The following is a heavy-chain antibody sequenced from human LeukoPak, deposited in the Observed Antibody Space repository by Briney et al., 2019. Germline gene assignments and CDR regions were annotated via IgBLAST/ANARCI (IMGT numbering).Heavy chain of an antibody. J-gene: IGHJ4*02. V-gene: IGHV1-2*02. CDR3: ARVPPPYSSSRGLRQGALDY. CDR2: INPNSGGT. CDR1: GYTFTGYY. D-gene: IGHD6-13*01. Sequence: ASVKVSCKASGYTFTGYYMHWVRQAPGQGLEWMGWINPNSGGTNYAQKFQGRVTMTRDTSISTAYMELSRLRSDDPAVYYCARVPPPYSSSRGLRQGALDYWGQGTLVTVSS.